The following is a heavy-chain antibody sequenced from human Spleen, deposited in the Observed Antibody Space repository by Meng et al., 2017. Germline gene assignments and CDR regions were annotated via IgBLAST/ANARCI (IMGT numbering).Heavy chain of an antibody. D-gene: IGHD2-2*01. Sequence: EVQLLESGGALVQPGGSLRLSCAATGFSFSDCAMNWGRQAPGKGLEYISSISGSGASTDYADSVKGRFTISRDNSKNILYLQMNSLRADDTAVYYCAKCTSSTTCYGVYFDYWGRGTLVTVSS. J-gene: IGHJ4*02. CDR2: ISGSGAST. V-gene: IGHV3-23*01. CDR3: AKCTSSTTCYGVYFDY. CDR1: GFSFSDCA.